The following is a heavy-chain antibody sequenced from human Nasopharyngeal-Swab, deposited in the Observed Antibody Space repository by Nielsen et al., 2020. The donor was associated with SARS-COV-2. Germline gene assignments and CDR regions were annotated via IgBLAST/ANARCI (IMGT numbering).Heavy chain of an antibody. V-gene: IGHV4-34*01. CDR3: ARGAHSSSSGVGNWFDP. CDR2: INRSGST. Sequence: WIRQPPGKGLEWIGEINRSGSTNYNPSLKSGVTISVDTSKNQFSLKLSSVTAADTAVYYCARGAHSSSSGVGNWFDPWGQGTLVTVSS. D-gene: IGHD6-6*01. J-gene: IGHJ5*02.